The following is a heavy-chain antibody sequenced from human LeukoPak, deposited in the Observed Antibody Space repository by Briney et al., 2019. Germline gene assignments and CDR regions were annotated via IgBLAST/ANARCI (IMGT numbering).Heavy chain of an antibody. D-gene: IGHD2-2*01. CDR2: IYTSGST. CDR1: GGSISSGSYY. J-gene: IGHJ4*02. CDR3: ARVGYCSSTSCYRTAYFDY. V-gene: IGHV4-61*02. Sequence: SETLSLTRTVSGGSISSGSYYWSWIRQPAGKGLEWIGRIYTSGSTNYNPSLKSRVTISVDTSKNQFSLKLSSVTAADTAVYYCARVGYCSSTSCYRTAYFDYWGQGTLVTVSS.